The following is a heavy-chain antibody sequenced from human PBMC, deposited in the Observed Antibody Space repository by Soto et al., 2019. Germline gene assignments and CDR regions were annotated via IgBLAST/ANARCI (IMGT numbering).Heavy chain of an antibody. CDR1: GFTFSSYA. CDR3: AKDPSLGAKGDDAFDI. Sequence: PGGSLRLSCAASGFTFSSYAMSWVRQAPGKGLEWVSAISGSGGSTYYADSVKGRFTISRDNSKNTLYLQMNSLRAEDTAVYYCAKDPSLGAKGDDAFDIWGQGTMVTVSS. V-gene: IGHV3-23*01. J-gene: IGHJ3*02. CDR2: ISGSGGST. D-gene: IGHD1-26*01.